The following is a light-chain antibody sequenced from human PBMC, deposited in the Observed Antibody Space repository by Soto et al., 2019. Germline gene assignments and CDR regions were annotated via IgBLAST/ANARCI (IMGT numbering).Light chain of an antibody. CDR1: QSVSSSF. CDR2: GAS. Sequence: EIVLTQSPGTLSLSPGERATLSCRASQSVSSSFLAWYQQKVGQAPRLLIYGASSRATGIPDRFSGSGSGTDFTLTISRLEPEDFAVYYCQQYGSSPRTFGQGTRRRL. J-gene: IGKJ5*01. V-gene: IGKV3-20*01. CDR3: QQYGSSPRT.